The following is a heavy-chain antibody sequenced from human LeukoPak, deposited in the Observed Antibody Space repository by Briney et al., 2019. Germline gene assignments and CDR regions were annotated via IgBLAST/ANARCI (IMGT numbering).Heavy chain of an antibody. Sequence: SETLSLTCDVYGGSFSAYYWSWIRQPPGKGLEWIGEIHHSGGTNYNPSLKSRVTISIDTSNNQFSLTLSSVTAADTAVYYCARGSYYYGSGSLSQFDPWGQGTLVTVSS. J-gene: IGHJ5*02. V-gene: IGHV4-34*01. CDR2: IHHSGGT. CDR3: ARGSYYYGSGSLSQFDP. CDR1: GGSFSAYY. D-gene: IGHD3-10*01.